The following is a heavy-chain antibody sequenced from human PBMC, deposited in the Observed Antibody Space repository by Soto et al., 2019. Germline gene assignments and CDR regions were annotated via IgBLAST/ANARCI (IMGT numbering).Heavy chain of an antibody. D-gene: IGHD6-13*01. V-gene: IGHV3-30*18. Sequence: GGSLRLSCAACGFTFSSYGMHWVRQAPGKXLEWVAVISYDGSNKYYADSVKGRFTISRDNSKNTLYLQMNSLRAEDTAVYYCAKGSHRWVITGSSWLSHPFDIWGQGTMVTVS. J-gene: IGHJ3*02. CDR1: GFTFSSYG. CDR3: AKGSHRWVITGSSWLSHPFDI. CDR2: ISYDGSNK.